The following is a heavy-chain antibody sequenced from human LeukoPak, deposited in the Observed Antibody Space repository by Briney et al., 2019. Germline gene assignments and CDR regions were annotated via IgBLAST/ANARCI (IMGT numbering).Heavy chain of an antibody. CDR3: ARVLRKGPYGDGGYFYFFMDV. V-gene: IGHV4-39*07. CDR2: IYYSGST. Sequence: SETLSLTCTVSGGSISSSSYYWGWIRQPPGKGLEWIGSIYYSGSTYYNPSLKSRVTISVDTSKNQFSLKLSSVTAADTAVYYCARVLRKGPYGDGGYFYFFMDVWGKGTTVTVSS. J-gene: IGHJ6*03. D-gene: IGHD4-17*01. CDR1: GGSISSSSYY.